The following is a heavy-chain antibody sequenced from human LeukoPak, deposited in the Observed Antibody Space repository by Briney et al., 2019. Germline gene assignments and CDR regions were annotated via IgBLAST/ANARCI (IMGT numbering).Heavy chain of an antibody. CDR1: GGSISSYY. CDR3: ARGRHDILTGYYSAFYFDY. Sequence: SETLSLTCTVSGGSISSYYWSWIRQPAGKGLEWIGRIYTSGSTNYNPSLKSRVTMSVDTSKNQFSLKLSSVTAADTAVYYCARGRHDILTGYYSAFYFDYWGQGTLVTVSS. V-gene: IGHV4-4*07. J-gene: IGHJ4*02. CDR2: IYTSGST. D-gene: IGHD3-9*01.